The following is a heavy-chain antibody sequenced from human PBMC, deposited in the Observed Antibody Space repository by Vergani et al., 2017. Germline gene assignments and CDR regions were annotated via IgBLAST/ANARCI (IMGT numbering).Heavy chain of an antibody. CDR3: ARDIGYGYFDY. CDR2: ISAYNGNT. V-gene: IGHV1-18*01. CDR1: GYSFTSYG. J-gene: IGHJ4*02. Sequence: QVKLMQSGAEVKKPAASVKVSCKASGYSFTSYGISLVRQAPGQGLELMGWISAYNGNTNYAQKLQGRVTMTTNTSTSTAYMELRSLISDETAVYYCARDIGYGYFDYWGQGTLVTVSS. D-gene: IGHD4-17*01.